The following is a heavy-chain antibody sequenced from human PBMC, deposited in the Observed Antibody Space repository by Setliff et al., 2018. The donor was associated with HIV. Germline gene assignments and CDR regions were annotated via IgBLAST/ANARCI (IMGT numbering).Heavy chain of an antibody. CDR3: ARASRGGYYGSSGYAY. V-gene: IGHV4-61*09. D-gene: IGHD3-22*01. J-gene: IGHJ4*02. Sequence: SETLSLTCTVSGGSISSGSYYWSWIRQPAGKGLEWIGHIYTSGSTNYNPSLKSRVTISVDTSKNQFSLKLSSVTAADTAVYYCARASRGGYYGSSGYAYWGQGTLVTVSS. CDR1: GGSISSGSYY. CDR2: IYTSGST.